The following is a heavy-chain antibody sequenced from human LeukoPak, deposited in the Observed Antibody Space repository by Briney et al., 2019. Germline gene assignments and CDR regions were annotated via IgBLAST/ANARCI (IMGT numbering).Heavy chain of an antibody. D-gene: IGHD2-2*02. CDR3: ARDPWGIVVVPAAIPDDF. J-gene: IGHJ4*02. CDR2: IIPILGIA. V-gene: IGHV1-69*04. CDR1: GGTFSSYT. Sequence: GASVKVSCKASGGTFSSYTISWVRQAPGQGLERMGRIIPILGIANYAQKFQGRVTITADKSTSTAYMELSSLRSEDTAVYYCARDPWGIVVVPAAIPDDFWGQGTLVTVSS.